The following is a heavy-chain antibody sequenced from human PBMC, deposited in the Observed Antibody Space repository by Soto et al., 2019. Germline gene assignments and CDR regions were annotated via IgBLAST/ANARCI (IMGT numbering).Heavy chain of an antibody. CDR2: INPSGST. J-gene: IGHJ4*02. Sequence: QVQLVQSGAEVKKPGASVKVSCKASGYTFTSYYMHWVRQAPGQGLEWMGIINPSGSTSYAQKFQGRVTMTRETSTSTVYMELSSLRSEDTAVYYCARVYCSGCSCYSIDYWGQGTLVTVSS. CDR3: ARVYCSGCSCYSIDY. CDR1: GYTFTSYY. D-gene: IGHD2-15*01. V-gene: IGHV1-46*03.